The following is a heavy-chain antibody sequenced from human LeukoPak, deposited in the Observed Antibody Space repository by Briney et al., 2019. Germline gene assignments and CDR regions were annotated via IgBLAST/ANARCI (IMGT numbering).Heavy chain of an antibody. V-gene: IGHV3-74*01. CDR2: INSDETSR. D-gene: IGHD1-1*01. J-gene: IGHJ4*02. Sequence: GGSLRLSCVASGFTLSGYWMHWVRQVPGKGQVWVSRINSDETSRSYADSVKGRFTISRDNAKNTLYLQMNGLRAEDTAVYYCARVLLEREATWGQGTLVTVSS. CDR1: GFTLSGYW. CDR3: ARVLLEREAT.